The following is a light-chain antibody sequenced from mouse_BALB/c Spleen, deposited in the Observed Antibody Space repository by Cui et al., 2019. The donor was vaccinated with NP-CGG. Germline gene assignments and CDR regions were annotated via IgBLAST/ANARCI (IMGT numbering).Light chain of an antibody. J-gene: IGLJ1*01. V-gene: IGLV1*01. CDR3: ALWYSNHWV. CDR2: GTN. Sequence: QAVVTQESALTTSPGETVTLTCSSGTGAVTTSNYANWVQEKPDHLFTGLIGGTNNRAPGVPARFSGSLIGDKAALTITGAQTEDEAIYFCALWYSNHWVFGGGTKLTVL. CDR1: TGAVTTSNY.